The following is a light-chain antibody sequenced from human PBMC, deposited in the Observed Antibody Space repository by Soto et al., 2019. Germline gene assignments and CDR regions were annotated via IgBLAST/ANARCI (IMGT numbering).Light chain of an antibody. V-gene: IGKV3-11*01. CDR1: QSVSTY. Sequence: EIVLTQSPATLSLSPGERATLSCRASQSVSTYLAWYQQKPGQAPRLLIYDASIRATGIPARFSGSGSGTDFTLTISSQEPEDFAVYYCQQRRNWPPITFGQGTRLEIK. CDR2: DAS. J-gene: IGKJ5*01. CDR3: QQRRNWPPIT.